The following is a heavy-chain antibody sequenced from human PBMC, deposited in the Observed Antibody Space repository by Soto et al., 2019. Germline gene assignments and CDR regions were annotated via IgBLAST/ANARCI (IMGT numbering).Heavy chain of an antibody. D-gene: IGHD3-22*01. J-gene: IGHJ4*02. CDR3: AIWFYYDSSGYENLDH. CDR1: GYTFSNYG. V-gene: IGHV1-18*04. CDR2: ISAYNGDT. Sequence: GASVKVSYKASGYTFSNYGVSWVRQAPGQGLEWMGWISAYNGDTNYAQKLQGRVTMTTDTSTSTAYMELRSLRSDDTAVYYCAIWFYYDSSGYENLDHWGQGTLVTVSS.